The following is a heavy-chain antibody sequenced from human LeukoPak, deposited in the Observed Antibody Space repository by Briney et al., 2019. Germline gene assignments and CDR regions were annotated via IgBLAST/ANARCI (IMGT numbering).Heavy chain of an antibody. Sequence: GGSLRLSCAASGFTVSSNYMSWVRQAPGKGLQWVSLIYSGGSTYYADSVKGRFTISRDNSKNTLYLQMNSLRAEDTAVYYCAKDSTEYYDILTGYFDYWGQGTLVTVSS. J-gene: IGHJ4*02. D-gene: IGHD3-9*01. CDR1: GFTVSSNY. CDR2: IYSGGST. V-gene: IGHV3-53*01. CDR3: AKDSTEYYDILTGYFDY.